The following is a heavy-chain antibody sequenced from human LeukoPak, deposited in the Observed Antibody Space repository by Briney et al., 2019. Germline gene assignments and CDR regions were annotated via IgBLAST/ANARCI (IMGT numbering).Heavy chain of an antibody. Sequence: PSETLALTCPVSGCPVSRYYWSWIRQPPGKGLEWVGYIYYSGSTNYNPSLKSRVTISVDTSKNQFSLKLSSVTAADTAVYYCARHGRVSGWYYWGQGTLVTVSS. CDR3: ARHGRVSGWYY. CDR2: IYYSGST. CDR1: GCPVSRYY. J-gene: IGHJ4*02. V-gene: IGHV4-59*08. D-gene: IGHD6-19*01.